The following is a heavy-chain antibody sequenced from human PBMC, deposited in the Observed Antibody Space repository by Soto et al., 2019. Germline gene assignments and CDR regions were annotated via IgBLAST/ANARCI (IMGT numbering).Heavy chain of an antibody. CDR3: ARDPWGTRMVTTDWFDH. Sequence: QVQLVQSGAEVKRRGSSVKVSCKASGGTFSSYAISWVRQAPGQGLEWMGGIIPIFGTANYAQKFQGRVTITADESTSTAYMELSSLRSEDTAVYYCARDPWGTRMVTTDWFDHWGQGTLVTVSS. V-gene: IGHV1-69*12. J-gene: IGHJ5*02. D-gene: IGHD4-17*01. CDR2: IIPIFGTA. CDR1: GGTFSSYA.